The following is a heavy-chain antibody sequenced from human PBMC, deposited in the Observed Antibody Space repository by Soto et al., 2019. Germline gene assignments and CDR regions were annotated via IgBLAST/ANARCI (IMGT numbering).Heavy chain of an antibody. CDR2: IDYGGTI. D-gene: IGHD3-3*01. V-gene: IGHV4-39*01. J-gene: IGHJ4*02. Sequence: QLQLQESGPGLVKPSETLSLTCNASGASISSSPYAWGWIRQSAGKGLEWIGTIDYGGTIYYNPSLKSRITISLDTSKNQISRRLSSVTAADTAVYYCARHVHNQGYEYYFASWGQGTLVTVSS. CDR3: ARHVHNQGYEYYFAS. CDR1: GASISSSPYA.